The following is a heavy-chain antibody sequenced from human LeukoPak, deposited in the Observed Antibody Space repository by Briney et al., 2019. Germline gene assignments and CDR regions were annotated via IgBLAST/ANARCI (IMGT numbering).Heavy chain of an antibody. D-gene: IGHD2-15*01. Sequence: PSETLSLTCTVSGGSISSGASDWGWIRQHPKRGLEWVGYINHSGSTYYNPSLGSRVTMSVDTSKNQFSLKLSSVTAADTAVYYCARLILGYCSGGSCYRYDYWGQGTLVTVSS. CDR2: INHSGST. V-gene: IGHV4-31*03. CDR3: ARLILGYCSGGSCYRYDY. J-gene: IGHJ4*02. CDR1: GGSISSGASD.